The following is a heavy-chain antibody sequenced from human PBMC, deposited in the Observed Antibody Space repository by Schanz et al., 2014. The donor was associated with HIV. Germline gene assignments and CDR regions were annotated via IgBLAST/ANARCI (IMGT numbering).Heavy chain of an antibody. Sequence: VQLVDSGGGLVKPGGSLRLSCAASGFTFDDYAMHWVRQAPGKGLEWVSGISWNSGSIGYADSVKGRFTISRDNAKNSLYLQMNSLRAEDTALYYCAKDFYFRPGRAAAVSFFDYWGQGTLVTVSS. V-gene: IGHV3-9*01. CDR2: ISWNSGSI. CDR3: AKDFYFRPGRAAAVSFFDY. D-gene: IGHD6-13*01. CDR1: GFTFDDYA. J-gene: IGHJ4*02.